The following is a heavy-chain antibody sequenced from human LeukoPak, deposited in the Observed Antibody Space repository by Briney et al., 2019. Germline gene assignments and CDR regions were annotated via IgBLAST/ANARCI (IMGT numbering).Heavy chain of an antibody. J-gene: IGHJ4*02. V-gene: IGHV4-39*01. CDR1: GGSISSSSYF. CDR2: IYYSGST. D-gene: IGHD6-6*01. Sequence: PSETLSLTCTVSGGSISSSSYFWGWIRQPPGEGLEWIGTIYYSGSTYYNPSLKSRTTISVDTYKTQFSLKLSSVTAADTAVYYCERRKRIAAHPVDYWGQGTLVTVSS. CDR3: ERRKRIAAHPVDY.